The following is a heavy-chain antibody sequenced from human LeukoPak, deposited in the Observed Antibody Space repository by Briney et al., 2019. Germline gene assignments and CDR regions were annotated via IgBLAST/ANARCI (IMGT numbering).Heavy chain of an antibody. CDR2: INPNSGGT. V-gene: IGHV1-2*02. CDR3: ARETPGVNLLMGYDYVWGTYRPQGNFDS. Sequence: GASVKVSCKSSGYTFTRCYIHWVRQAPGQGLEWMGWINPNSGGTKYAQKFQGRVTMTGDTSINTAYMQLTRLRPADTAVYYCARETPGVNLLMGYDYVWGTYRPQGNFDSWGQGTLVTVSS. CDR1: GYTFTRCY. D-gene: IGHD3-16*02. J-gene: IGHJ4*02.